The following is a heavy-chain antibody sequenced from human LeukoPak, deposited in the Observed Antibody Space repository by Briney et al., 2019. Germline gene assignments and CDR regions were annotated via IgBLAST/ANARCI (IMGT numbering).Heavy chain of an antibody. CDR3: ARDPWAAAAVLYYFGY. Sequence: GGSLRLSCAASGFTFSIYSMNWVRQAPGKGLEWVSSISSSSSYIYYADSVKGRFTISRDNAKNSLYLQMNSLRAEDTAVYYCARDPWAAAAVLYYFGYWGQGTLVTVSS. J-gene: IGHJ4*02. CDR1: GFTFSIYS. D-gene: IGHD6-13*01. V-gene: IGHV3-21*01. CDR2: ISSSSSYI.